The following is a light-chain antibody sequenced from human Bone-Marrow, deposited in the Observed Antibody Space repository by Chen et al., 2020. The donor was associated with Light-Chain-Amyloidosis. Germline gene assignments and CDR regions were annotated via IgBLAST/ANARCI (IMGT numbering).Light chain of an antibody. CDR2: KAS. J-gene: IGKJ1*01. V-gene: IGKV1-5*03. CDR1: QSTGTW. Sequence: DIRMIQSPSTLSASVGDRVTITCRASQSTGTWLAWYQQKPGKAPKLLINKASTLQSGVPPRFSGSGSGTEFTLTISSLQPDDFATYYCQQYTSYWTFGQGTKVEIK. CDR3: QQYTSYWT.